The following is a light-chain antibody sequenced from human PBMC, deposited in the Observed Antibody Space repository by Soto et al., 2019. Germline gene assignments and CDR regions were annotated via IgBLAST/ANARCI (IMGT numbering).Light chain of an antibody. CDR2: AAS. J-gene: IGKJ1*01. Sequence: DFQMTQSPYSPSASVGDRVSISCRATQSISRSLNWYQQKPGKAPELLIYAASSLQSGVPSRFSGSGSGTDFTLTISSLQPEDSATYYCQQSYSALVAFGQGTKVDIK. V-gene: IGKV1-39*01. CDR3: QQSYSALVA. CDR1: QSISRS.